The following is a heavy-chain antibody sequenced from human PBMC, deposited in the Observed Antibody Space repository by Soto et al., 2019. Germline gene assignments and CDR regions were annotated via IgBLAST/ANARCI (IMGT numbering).Heavy chain of an antibody. CDR2: IYYSGST. D-gene: IGHD3-10*01. CDR1: GVSFSSGGYY. Sequence: SETLSLTCTVSGVSFSSGGYYWSWIRQPPGKGLEWIGYIYYSGSTNYNPSLKSRVTISVDTSKNQFSLKLSSVTAADTAVYYCARAPLLWFGENPYYFDYWGQGTLVTVSS. J-gene: IGHJ4*02. V-gene: IGHV4-61*08. CDR3: ARAPLLWFGENPYYFDY.